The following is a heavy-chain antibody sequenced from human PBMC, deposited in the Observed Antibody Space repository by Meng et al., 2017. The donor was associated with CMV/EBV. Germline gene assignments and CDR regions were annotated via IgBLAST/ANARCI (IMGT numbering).Heavy chain of an antibody. CDR2: IYYSGST. V-gene: IGHV4-59*01. CDR3: ARDRYSSSPPDY. D-gene: IGHD6-6*01. CDR1: GGSISSYY. J-gene: IGHJ4*02. Sequence: LTCTVSGGSISSYYWSWIRQPPGKGLEWIGYIYYSGSTNYNPSLKSRVTISVDTSKNQFSLKLSSVTAADTAVYYCARDRYSSSPPDYWGQGTLVTVSS.